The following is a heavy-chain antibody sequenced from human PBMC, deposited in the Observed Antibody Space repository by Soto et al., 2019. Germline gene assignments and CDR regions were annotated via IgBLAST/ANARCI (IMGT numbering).Heavy chain of an antibody. CDR3: ARSLGYCSGGSCYSNWFDP. J-gene: IGHJ5*02. V-gene: IGHV2-26*01. CDR1: GFSLSNARMG. Sequence: SGPTLVNPTETLTLTCTVSGFSLSNARMGVTWIRQPPGKALEWLAHIFSNDEKSYSTSLKSRLTISKDTSKSQVVLTMTNMDPVDTATYYCARSLGYCSGGSCYSNWFDPWGQGTLVTVSS. D-gene: IGHD2-15*01. CDR2: IFSNDEK.